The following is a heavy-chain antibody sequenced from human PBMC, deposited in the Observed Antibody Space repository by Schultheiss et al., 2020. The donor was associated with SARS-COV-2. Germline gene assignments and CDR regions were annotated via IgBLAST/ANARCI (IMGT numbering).Heavy chain of an antibody. CDR1: GFTFSSYA. Sequence: GESLKISCAASGFTFSSYAMSWVRQAPGKGLEWVSAISGSGGSTYYADSVKGRFTISRDNSKNTLYLQMNSLRAEDTAVYYCAKGICSGGSCYSHDAFDIWGQGTMVTVSS. V-gene: IGHV3-23*01. CDR2: ISGSGGST. D-gene: IGHD2-15*01. J-gene: IGHJ3*02. CDR3: AKGICSGGSCYSHDAFDI.